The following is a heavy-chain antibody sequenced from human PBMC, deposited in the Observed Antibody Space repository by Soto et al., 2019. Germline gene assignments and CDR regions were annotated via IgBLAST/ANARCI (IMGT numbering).Heavy chain of an antibody. V-gene: IGHV5-10-1*01. D-gene: IGHD6-13*01. J-gene: IGHJ6*02. Sequence: GESLKISCKGSGYSFTSYWISWVRQMPGKGLEWMGRIDPSDSYTNYSPSFQGHVTISADKSISTAYLQWSSLKASDTAMYYCASQGSSSAYYYGMDVWGQGTTVTVSS. CDR1: GYSFTSYW. CDR3: ASQGSSSAYYYGMDV. CDR2: IDPSDSYT.